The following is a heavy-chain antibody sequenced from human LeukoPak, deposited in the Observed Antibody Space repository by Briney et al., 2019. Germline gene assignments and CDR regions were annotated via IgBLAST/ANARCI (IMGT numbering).Heavy chain of an antibody. D-gene: IGHD4-11*01. V-gene: IGHV4-61*01. J-gene: IGHJ4*02. CDR1: GGPVSSGSYY. Sequence: SETLSLTCTVSGGPVSSGSYYWSWIRQPPGKGLEWIGYIFYSGSTNYNPSLKSRVTISVDTSKNQFSLKLSSVTAADTAVYYCARMYSNYFDYWGRGTLVTVSS. CDR3: ARMYSNYFDY. CDR2: IFYSGST.